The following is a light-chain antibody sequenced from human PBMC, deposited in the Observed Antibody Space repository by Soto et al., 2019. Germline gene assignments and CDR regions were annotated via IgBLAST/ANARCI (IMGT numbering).Light chain of an antibody. CDR1: SSDVGGYNY. J-gene: IGLJ1*01. CDR2: DVS. V-gene: IGLV2-14*01. Sequence: SVLTQPASVSGSPGQSITISCTGTSSDVGGYNYVSWYQQHPGKAPKLMIYDVSNRPSGVSNRFSGSKSGNTASLTISGLQAEDEADYYRSSYTSSSTLEGVFGTGTKVTVL. CDR3: SSYTSSSTLEGV.